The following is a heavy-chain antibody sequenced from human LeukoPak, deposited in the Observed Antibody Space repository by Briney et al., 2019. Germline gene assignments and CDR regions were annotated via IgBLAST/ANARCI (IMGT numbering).Heavy chain of an antibody. D-gene: IGHD3-3*01. CDR3: ARGTMRLVGLRFLEWSPRFDP. CDR1: GGSFSGSY. V-gene: IGHV4-34*01. CDR2: INHSGST. Sequence: PSETLSLTCAVHGGSFSGSYWSWIRQPPGKGLEWIGEINHSGSTNYNPSLKSRVTISVDTSKNQFSLKLSSVTAADTAVYYCARGTMRLVGLRFLEWSPRFDPWGQGTLVTVSS. J-gene: IGHJ5*02.